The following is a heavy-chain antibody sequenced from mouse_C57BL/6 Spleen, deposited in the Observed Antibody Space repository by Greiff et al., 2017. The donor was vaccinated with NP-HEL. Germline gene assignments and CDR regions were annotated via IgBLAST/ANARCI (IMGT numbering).Heavy chain of an antibody. CDR3: ARGGDGNGAMDY. D-gene: IGHD2-1*01. J-gene: IGHJ4*01. V-gene: IGHV1-82*01. CDR2: IYPGDGDT. Sequence: VQLQQSGPELVKPGASVKISCKASGYAFSSSWMNWVKQRPGKGLEWIGRIYPGDGDTNYNGKFKGKATLTADKSSSTADMQLSSLTSEDSAVYFCARGGDGNGAMDYWGQGTSVTVSS. CDR1: GYAFSSSW.